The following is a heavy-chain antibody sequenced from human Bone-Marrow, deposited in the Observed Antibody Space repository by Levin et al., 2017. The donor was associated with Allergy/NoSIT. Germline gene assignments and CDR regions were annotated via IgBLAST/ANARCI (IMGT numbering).Heavy chain of an antibody. Sequence: GSLRLSCAVSGGSLSGYHWNWIRQSPEKGLEWIGEINHSGSTNYNPSLKSRVTISLDMSKNQFSLNLISVTAADTAVYYCARGKPAGYGYWGQGTLVTVSS. D-gene: IGHD5-18*01. CDR3: ARGKPAGYGY. J-gene: IGHJ4*02. V-gene: IGHV4-34*01. CDR2: INHSGST. CDR1: GGSLSGYH.